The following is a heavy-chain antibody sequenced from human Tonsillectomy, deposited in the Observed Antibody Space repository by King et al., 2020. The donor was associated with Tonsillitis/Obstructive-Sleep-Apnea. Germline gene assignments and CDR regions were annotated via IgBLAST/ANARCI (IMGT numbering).Heavy chain of an antibody. V-gene: IGHV3-30*04. D-gene: IGHD6-19*01. CDR3: ARERGLLVFDI. CDR1: GFTFSSYA. CDR2: ISYDGSDT. Sequence: VQLVESGGGVVPPGRSLRLSCAASGFTFSSYAMHWVRQAPGKGLEWVAVISYDGSDTYYADSVKGRFTISRDNSKNTLYLQMNSLRAEDTAVYYCARERGLLVFDIWGQGTMVTVSS. J-gene: IGHJ3*02.